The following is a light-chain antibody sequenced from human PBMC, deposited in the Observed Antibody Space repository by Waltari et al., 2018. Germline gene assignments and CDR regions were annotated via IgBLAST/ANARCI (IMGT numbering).Light chain of an antibody. CDR1: SSNIGNRY. CDR3: GTWDTSLSAWV. V-gene: IGLV1-51*01. CDR2: DND. Sequence: QSVLTQAPSVSAAPGQKVTISCAGSSSNIGNRYVSWYQQFPGTAPKLFIYDNDKGPSGIPDRFAASKAGTSATLSITGLQTGDEANYYCGTWDTSLSAWVFGGGTKLTVL. J-gene: IGLJ3*02.